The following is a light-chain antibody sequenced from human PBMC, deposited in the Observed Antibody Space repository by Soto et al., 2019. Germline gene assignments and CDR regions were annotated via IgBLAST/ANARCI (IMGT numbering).Light chain of an antibody. J-gene: IGLJ1*01. CDR2: DNS. CDR1: TSNIGHNY. Sequence: QSVLTQPPSVSAAPGQKVTISCSGSTSNIGHNYVSWYQQLPGTAPKLVIYDNSKRPSGIPDRFSGSRSGTSATLGITGLQTGDEADYYCGTWDSSLSAGVFGPGTKLTVL. CDR3: GTWDSSLSAGV. V-gene: IGLV1-51*01.